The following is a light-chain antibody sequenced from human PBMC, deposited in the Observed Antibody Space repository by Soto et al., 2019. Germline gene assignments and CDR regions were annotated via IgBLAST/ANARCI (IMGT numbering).Light chain of an antibody. V-gene: IGKV3-20*01. CDR1: EKVANDY. CDR3: QQYGTKRYT. J-gene: IGKJ2*01. Sequence: EIGLTQSPGTLFFCAWXRANLSCRPSEKVANDYLSWYLQKPSQAPRLLIYGASSRAHGSPNRFSGSGSATDFTRTTSRLEPGDFAVYYCQQYGTKRYTFGQGTKVDIK. CDR2: GAS.